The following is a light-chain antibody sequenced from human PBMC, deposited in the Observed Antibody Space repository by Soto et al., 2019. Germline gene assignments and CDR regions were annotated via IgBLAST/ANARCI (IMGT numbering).Light chain of an antibody. CDR1: SSDVGSYNR. V-gene: IGLV2-18*02. J-gene: IGLJ1*01. CDR3: SSYTSSSTSPYV. Sequence: QSALTQPPSVSGSPGQSVTISCTGTSSDVGSYNRVSWYQQPPGTAPKLMIYEVSNRPSGVPDRFSGSKSGNTASLTISGLQAKDEADYYCSSYTSSSTSPYVFGTGTKVTVL. CDR2: EVS.